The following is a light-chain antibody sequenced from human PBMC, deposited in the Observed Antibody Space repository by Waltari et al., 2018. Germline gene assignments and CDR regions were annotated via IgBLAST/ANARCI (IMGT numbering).Light chain of an antibody. CDR2: DAS. Sequence: EIELTQSPATLSLSPGERATLSCRASQSVSTFLAWYQQKPGQAPRLLIYDASNRATGIPARFSGSGSGTDFTLTISSLDPEDFAVYFCQQRSNWPLTFGGGTKVEIK. CDR3: QQRSNWPLT. J-gene: IGKJ4*01. V-gene: IGKV3-11*01. CDR1: QSVSTF.